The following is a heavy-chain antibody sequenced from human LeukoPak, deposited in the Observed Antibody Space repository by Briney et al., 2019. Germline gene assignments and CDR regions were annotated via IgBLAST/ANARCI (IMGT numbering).Heavy chain of an antibody. CDR3: ARELREHGVFDI. Sequence: GGSLRLSCAASGFTFTTYWMGWVRQAPGKGLEWVANINQDGTEKYYVDSVKGRFTISRDNAKNSLYLQMNSLRAEDTAVYYCARELREHGVFDIWGQGTMVTVSS. J-gene: IGHJ3*02. V-gene: IGHV3-7*01. CDR2: INQDGTEK. CDR1: GFTFTTYW. D-gene: IGHD1-26*01.